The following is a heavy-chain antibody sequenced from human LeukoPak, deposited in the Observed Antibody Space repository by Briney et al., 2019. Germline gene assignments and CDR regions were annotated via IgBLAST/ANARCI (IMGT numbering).Heavy chain of an antibody. J-gene: IGHJ3*02. CDR1: GFTFSSYA. CDR3: ASLAVAGTIGAFDI. CDR2: ISSNGGST. D-gene: IGHD6-19*01. Sequence: AGSLRLSCAASGFTFSSYAMHWVRQAPGKGLEYVSAISSNGGSTYYANSVKGRFTISRDNSKNTLYLQMGSLRAEDMAVYYCASLAVAGTIGAFDIWGQGTMVTVSS. V-gene: IGHV3-64*01.